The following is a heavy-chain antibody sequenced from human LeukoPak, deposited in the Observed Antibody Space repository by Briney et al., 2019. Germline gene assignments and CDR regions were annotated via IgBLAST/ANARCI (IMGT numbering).Heavy chain of an antibody. Sequence: PGGSLRLSCEASGFILSSYAVHWVRQAPGKGLEWVAVVSYDGSDKYYADSVKGRFTISRDNSKNTLYLQMNSLRAEDTAVYYCARGSPTEADYWGQGTLVTVSS. J-gene: IGHJ4*02. CDR2: VSYDGSDK. CDR3: ARGSPTEADY. CDR1: GFILSSYA. V-gene: IGHV3-30*04. D-gene: IGHD1-14*01.